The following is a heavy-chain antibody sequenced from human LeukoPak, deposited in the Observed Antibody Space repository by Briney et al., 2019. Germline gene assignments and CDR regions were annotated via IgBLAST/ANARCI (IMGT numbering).Heavy chain of an antibody. CDR2: ISSGSSYI. V-gene: IGHV3-21*01. Sequence: GGSLGLSCAASGFTFSSYTMNWVRQAPGKGLEWVSSISSGSSYIYYADSVKGRFTISRDNAKNSLYLQMNSLRVEDTAVYYCATGTEETTVVTPCYWGQGTLVTVSS. CDR3: ATGTEETTVVTPCY. J-gene: IGHJ4*02. D-gene: IGHD4-23*01. CDR1: GFTFSSYT.